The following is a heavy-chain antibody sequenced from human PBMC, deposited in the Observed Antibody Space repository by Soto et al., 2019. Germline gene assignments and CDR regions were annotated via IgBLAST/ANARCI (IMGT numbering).Heavy chain of an antibody. CDR1: GYTFTSYG. J-gene: IGHJ6*04. CDR2: ISAYNGNT. V-gene: IGHV1-18*04. D-gene: IGHD2-15*01. Sequence: ASVKVSCKASGYTFTSYGISWVRQAPGQGLEWMGWISAYNGNTNYAQKLQGRVTMTTDTSTSTAYMELRSLRSDDTAVYYCGRDPGYKLLPYYYYGMDVGGKGTTVTAPS. CDR3: GRDPGYKLLPYYYYGMDV.